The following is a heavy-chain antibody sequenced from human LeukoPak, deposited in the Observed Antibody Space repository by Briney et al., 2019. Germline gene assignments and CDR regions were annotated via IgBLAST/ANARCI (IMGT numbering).Heavy chain of an antibody. CDR3: TRAGGYDFWIDY. Sequence: GGSLRLSCAASGFTFSNAWMNWVRQAPGKGLEWVGRIKSKTDGGTTDYAAPVKGRFTISRDDSKNTLYLQMNSLKIEDTAVYYCTRAGGYDFWIDYWGQGTLVTVSS. J-gene: IGHJ4*02. CDR1: GFTFSNAW. CDR2: IKSKTDGGTT. D-gene: IGHD3-3*01. V-gene: IGHV3-15*07.